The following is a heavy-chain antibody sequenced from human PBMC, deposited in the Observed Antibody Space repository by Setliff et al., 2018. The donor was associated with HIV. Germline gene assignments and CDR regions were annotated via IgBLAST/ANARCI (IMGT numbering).Heavy chain of an antibody. J-gene: IGHJ4*02. CDR2: IYYSGSI. CDR3: AKKGNGDYHFDY. V-gene: IGHV4-59*04. CDR1: GGSISSYY. D-gene: IGHD4-17*01. Sequence: SETLSLTCNVSGGSISSYYWSWIRQSPGKGLEWIGYIYYSGSIYYNPSLKSRVTMSVDTSKNQFSLKLSSVTAVDTAVYYCAKKGNGDYHFDYWGQGTLVTVSS.